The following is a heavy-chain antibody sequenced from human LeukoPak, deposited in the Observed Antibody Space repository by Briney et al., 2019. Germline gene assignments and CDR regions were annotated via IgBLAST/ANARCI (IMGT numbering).Heavy chain of an antibody. V-gene: IGHV3-64*01. CDR3: ARDRGDSSSLYRDYYYYYMDV. D-gene: IGHD6-13*01. J-gene: IGHJ6*03. CDR2: ISSNGGST. Sequence: GGSLRLSCAASGFTFSSYAMHWVRQAPGKGLEYVSAISSNGGSTYYANSVKGRFTISRDNSKNTLYLQMGSLRAEDMAVYYCARDRGDSSSLYRDYYYYYMDVWGKGTTVNVSS. CDR1: GFTFSSYA.